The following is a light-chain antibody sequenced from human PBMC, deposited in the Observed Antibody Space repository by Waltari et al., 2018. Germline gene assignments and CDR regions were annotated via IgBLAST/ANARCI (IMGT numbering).Light chain of an antibody. CDR1: HDISSY. CDR2: AAS. J-gene: IGKJ4*01. V-gene: IGKV1-12*01. Sequence: DIQMTQSPSSESASVGDRDTISCRASHDISSYVAWYQQEPGKAPRRLIYAASSLLSGDPSRCRGSGSGSAFTLTISRLQPDDSATYHCQQGKTLPLTFGGGTKVEI. CDR3: QQGKTLPLT.